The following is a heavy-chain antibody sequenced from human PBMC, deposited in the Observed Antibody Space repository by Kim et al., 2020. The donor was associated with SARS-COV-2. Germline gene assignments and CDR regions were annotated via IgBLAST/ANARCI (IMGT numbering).Heavy chain of an antibody. CDR3: AKDSGTYYDILTGYYYFDY. J-gene: IGHJ4*02. D-gene: IGHD3-9*01. V-gene: IGHV3-23*01. Sequence: GRFTISRDNSKNTLYLQMNSLRAEDTAVYYCAKDSGTYYDILTGYYYFDYWGQGTLVTVSS.